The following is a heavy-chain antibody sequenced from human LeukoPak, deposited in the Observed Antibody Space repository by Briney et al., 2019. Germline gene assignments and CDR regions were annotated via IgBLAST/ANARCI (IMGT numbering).Heavy chain of an antibody. D-gene: IGHD6-13*01. CDR1: GGSISSSSYY. J-gene: IGHJ4*02. CDR2: IYYSGST. V-gene: IGHV4-39*07. Sequence: PSETLSLTCTVSGGSISSSSYYWGWIRQPPGKGLEWIGSIYYSGSTYYNPSLKSRVTISVDTSKNQFSLKLSSVTAADTAVYYCARGPSYSSSWYGGPRVLDSYFDYWGQGTLVTVSS. CDR3: ARGPSYSSSWYGGPRVLDSYFDY.